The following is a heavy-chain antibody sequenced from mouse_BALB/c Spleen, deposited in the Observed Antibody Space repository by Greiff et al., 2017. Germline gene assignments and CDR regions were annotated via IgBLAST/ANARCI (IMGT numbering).Heavy chain of an antibody. CDR2: IRNKANGYTT. CDR3: ARDGGLPYYFDY. Sequence: EVNLVESGGGLVQPGGSLRLSCATSGFTFTDYYMSWVRQPPGKALEWLGFIRNKANGYTTEYSASVKGRFTISRDNSQSILYLQMNTLRAEDSATYYCARDGGLPYYFDYWGQGTTLTVSS. V-gene: IGHV7-3*02. D-gene: IGHD2-2*01. CDR1: GFTFTDYY. J-gene: IGHJ2*01.